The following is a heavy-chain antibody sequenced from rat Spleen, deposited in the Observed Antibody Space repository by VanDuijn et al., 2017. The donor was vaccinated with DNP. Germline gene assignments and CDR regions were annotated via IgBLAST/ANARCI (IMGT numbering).Heavy chain of an antibody. CDR3: ASRPPPTRGPFDY. Sequence: EVQLVESGGGLVQPGRSLKLSCEASGFTLSDHNMAWVRQAPKKGLEWVAIISHDGTETYYRDSVKGRFTISRDNAKSTLYQQMDSLRSEDTAAYYCASRPPPTRGPFDYWGQGVTVTVSS. CDR1: GFTLSDHN. V-gene: IGHV5-7*01. CDR2: ISHDGTET. J-gene: IGHJ2*01. D-gene: IGHD1-4*01.